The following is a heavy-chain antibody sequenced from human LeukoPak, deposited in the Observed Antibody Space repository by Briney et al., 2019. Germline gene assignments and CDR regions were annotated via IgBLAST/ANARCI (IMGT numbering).Heavy chain of an antibody. CDR3: ARQVHGAAGRFDT. J-gene: IGHJ5*02. CDR1: GGSIITYY. D-gene: IGHD6-13*01. CDR2: VYNSGST. V-gene: IGHV4-59*08. Sequence: PSETLSLTCTVSGGSIITYYWSWIRQSPGKGLEYIGYVYNSGSTNYNPSLKSRLTISVDTSKNQFSLKLTSVTAADTAVYYCARQVHGAAGRFDTWGQGSLVTVAS.